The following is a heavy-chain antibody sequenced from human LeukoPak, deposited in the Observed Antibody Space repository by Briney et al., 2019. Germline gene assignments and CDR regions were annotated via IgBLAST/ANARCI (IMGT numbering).Heavy chain of an antibody. Sequence: PSETLSLTCSVSGVSISGYYWSWIRQPPGKQLEWIGYIYRSESSNYNPSLKSRLSMSLDTSKNQLSLKLSSVIAADTAVYYCARNDGYHDMLTGYRAFDIWGPGLMVTVSS. CDR1: GVSISGYY. D-gene: IGHD3-9*01. CDR3: ARNDGYHDMLTGYRAFDI. J-gene: IGHJ3*02. V-gene: IGHV4-59*01. CDR2: IYRSESS.